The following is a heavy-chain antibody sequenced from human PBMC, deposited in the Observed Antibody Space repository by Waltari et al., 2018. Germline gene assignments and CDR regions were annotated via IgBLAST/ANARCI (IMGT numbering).Heavy chain of an antibody. CDR2: IKQDGSEK. V-gene: IGHV3-7*01. Sequence: EVQLVESGGGLVQPGGSLRLSCVASGFTFSSYWMSWVRQAPGKGLEWVANIKQDGSEKYYVDSVKGRFTISRDNAKNSLYLQMNSLRAEDTAVYYCARDPSPYSSSWLPQLGYFDYWGQGTLVTVSS. J-gene: IGHJ4*02. D-gene: IGHD6-13*01. CDR3: ARDPSPYSSSWLPQLGYFDY. CDR1: GFTFSSYW.